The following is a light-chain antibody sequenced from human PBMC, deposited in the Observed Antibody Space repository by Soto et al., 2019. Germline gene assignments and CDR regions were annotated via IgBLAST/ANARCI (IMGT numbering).Light chain of an antibody. J-gene: IGLJ1*01. CDR1: SSNIGAGYD. CDR3: QSYDSSLSGLV. V-gene: IGLV1-40*01. Sequence: QSVLTQPPSVSGARGQRVTISCTGSSSNIGAGYDVHWYQQLPGTAPKHLIYGNSNRPSGVPDRFSGSKSGTSASLAITGLQAEDEADYYCQSYDSSLSGLVFGTGTKVTVL. CDR2: GNS.